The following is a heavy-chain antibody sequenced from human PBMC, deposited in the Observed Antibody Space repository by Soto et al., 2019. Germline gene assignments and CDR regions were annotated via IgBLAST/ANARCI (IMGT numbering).Heavy chain of an antibody. V-gene: IGHV5-10-1*01. Sequence: PSFQGHVTISADKSITTAYLQWSSLKASDTAIYYCARQKDFDWSNFDYWGQGTLVTVSS. D-gene: IGHD3-9*01. CDR3: ARQKDFDWSNFDY. J-gene: IGHJ4*02.